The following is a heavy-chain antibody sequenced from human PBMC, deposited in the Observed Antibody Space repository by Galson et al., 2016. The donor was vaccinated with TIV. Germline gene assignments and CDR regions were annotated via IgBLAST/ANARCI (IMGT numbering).Heavy chain of an antibody. J-gene: IGHJ4*02. CDR2: ITPILNTA. CDR3: ARGGYNYGPRRPFVDY. Sequence: SVKVSCKASGGTFSTYAVSWVRQAPGQGLEWMGRITPILNTANYAQKFQGRVTITADKSTSTAYMELSSLRSEDTAVYFCARGGYNYGPRRPFVDYWGRGTLLTVSS. CDR1: GGTFSTYA. D-gene: IGHD5-18*01. V-gene: IGHV1-69*06.